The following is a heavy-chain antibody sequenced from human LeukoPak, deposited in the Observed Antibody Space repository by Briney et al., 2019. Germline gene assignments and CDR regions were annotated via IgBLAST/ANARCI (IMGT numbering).Heavy chain of an antibody. V-gene: IGHV3-30*02. CDR2: IRYDGSNK. J-gene: IGHJ4*02. CDR3: AGVTAMRRDEVY. Sequence: PGGSLRLSCAASGFTFSSYGMHWVRQAPGKGLEWVAFIRYDGSNKYYADSVKGRFTISRDNSKNTLYLQMNSLRAEDTAVYYCAGVTAMRRDEVYWGQGTLVTVSS. CDR1: GFTFSSYG. D-gene: IGHD5-18*01.